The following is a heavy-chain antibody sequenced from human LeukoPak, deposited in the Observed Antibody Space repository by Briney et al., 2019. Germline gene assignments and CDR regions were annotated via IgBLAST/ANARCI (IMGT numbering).Heavy chain of an antibody. CDR1: GFPFSSYA. CDR2: ISYDGSNK. V-gene: IGHV3-30-3*02. J-gene: IGHJ4*02. CDR3: AQAWRWLQLNY. D-gene: IGHD5-24*01. Sequence: GGSLRLSCAASGFPFSSYAMHWVRQAPGKGLEWVAVISYDGSNKYYADSVKGRFTISRDNSMNTLYLQMNSLRDEDTAVYYCAQAWRWLQLNYWGQGTLVTVSS.